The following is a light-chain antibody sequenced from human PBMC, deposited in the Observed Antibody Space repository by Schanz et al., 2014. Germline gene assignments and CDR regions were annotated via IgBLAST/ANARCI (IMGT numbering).Light chain of an antibody. J-gene: IGLJ1*01. Sequence: QSALTQPASVSGSPGQSITISCTGPSSDVGSYNLVSWYQQHPGKAPKLMIYEGNKRPSGVSNRFSGSKSGNTASLTISGLQAEDEGDYYCSSYTTSSLDVFGTGTKLTVL. CDR1: SSDVGSYNL. V-gene: IGLV2-14*02. CDR3: SSYTTSSLDV. CDR2: EGN.